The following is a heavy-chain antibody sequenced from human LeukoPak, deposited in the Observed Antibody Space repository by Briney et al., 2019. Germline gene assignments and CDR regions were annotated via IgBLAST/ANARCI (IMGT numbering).Heavy chain of an antibody. CDR2: ISSSSSYI. Sequence: GGSLRLSCAASGFTFSSYSMNWVRQAPGKGLEWVSSISSSSSYIYYADSVKGRFTISRDNAKNSLYLQMNSLRAEDTAVYYCARVAIRGATIDYWGQGTLVTVSS. CDR1: GFTFSSYS. D-gene: IGHD3-10*01. V-gene: IGHV3-21*01. CDR3: ARVAIRGATIDY. J-gene: IGHJ4*02.